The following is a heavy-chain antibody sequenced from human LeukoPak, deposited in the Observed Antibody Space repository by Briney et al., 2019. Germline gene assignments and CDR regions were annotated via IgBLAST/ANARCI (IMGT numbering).Heavy chain of an antibody. J-gene: IGHJ4*02. Sequence: GGSLRLSCAASGFTFSSYSMNWVRQAPGKGLEWVSSIRSSSSYIYYADSVKGRFTISRDNAKNSLYLQMNSLRAEDTAVYYCARDGVVVTEGGLDYWGQGTLVTVSS. CDR3: ARDGVVVTEGGLDY. CDR2: IRSSSSYI. CDR1: GFTFSSYS. D-gene: IGHD2-21*02. V-gene: IGHV3-21*01.